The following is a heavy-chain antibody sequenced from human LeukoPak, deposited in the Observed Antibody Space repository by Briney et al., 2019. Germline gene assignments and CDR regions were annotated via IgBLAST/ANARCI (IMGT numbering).Heavy chain of an antibody. J-gene: IGHJ2*01. V-gene: IGHV3-30*03. CDR2: FSNDGSTK. CDR1: GFTFSSYS. D-gene: IGHD6-13*01. Sequence: GGSLRLSCAASGFTFSSYSMNWVRQPPGKGLEWVAVFSNDGSTKYYADSVKGRFTISRDNSKNTLYMQMNSLRVEDTAVYYCARDRAAIGIYWYFDLWGRGTPVTVSS. CDR3: ARDRAAIGIYWYFDL.